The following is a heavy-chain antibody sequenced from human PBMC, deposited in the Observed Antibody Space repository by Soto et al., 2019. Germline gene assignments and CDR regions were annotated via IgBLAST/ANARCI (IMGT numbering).Heavy chain of an antibody. Sequence: PGGSLRLSCAASGFTFSSYAMSWVRQAPGKGLEWVSVIGGSDGRIAYGDSVKGRFTISRDNSKNTLYLQMNSLRAEDTAVYYCAKGSGGSCYSPIDPWGQGTLVTVSS. CDR2: IGGSDGRI. CDR3: AKGSGGSCYSPIDP. CDR1: GFTFSSYA. D-gene: IGHD2-15*01. V-gene: IGHV3-23*01. J-gene: IGHJ5*02.